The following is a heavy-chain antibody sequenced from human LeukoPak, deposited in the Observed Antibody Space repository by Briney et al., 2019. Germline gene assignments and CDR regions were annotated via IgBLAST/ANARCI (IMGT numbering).Heavy chain of an antibody. CDR2: IYTSGST. J-gene: IGHJ6*03. CDR3: ARVGGTVVTDYYYYYMDV. Sequence: PSQTLSLTCTVSGGSISSYYWSWIRQPAGKGLEWIGRIYTSGSTNYNPSLKSRVTISVDTSKNQFSLKLSSVTAADTAVYYCARVGGTVVTDYYYYYMDVWGKGTTVTVSS. D-gene: IGHD4-23*01. CDR1: GGSISSYY. V-gene: IGHV4-4*07.